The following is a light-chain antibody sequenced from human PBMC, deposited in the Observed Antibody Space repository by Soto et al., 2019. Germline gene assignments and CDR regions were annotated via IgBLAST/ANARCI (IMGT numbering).Light chain of an antibody. J-gene: IGKJ1*01. CDR1: QSVSSN. Sequence: EIVMTHSPATLSVSPGEIATLSCRASQSVSSNLAWYQQKPGQAPRLLIYGASTRATGIPARSSGSGSGTDFTLTISSLQPEDFATYYCQQSYSTQWTFGQGTKVDIK. CDR2: GAS. CDR3: QQSYSTQWT. V-gene: IGKV3-15*01.